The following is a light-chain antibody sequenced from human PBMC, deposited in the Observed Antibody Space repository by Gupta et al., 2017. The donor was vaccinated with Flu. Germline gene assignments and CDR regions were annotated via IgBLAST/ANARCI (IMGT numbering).Light chain of an antibody. CDR1: QNIATY. CDR2: EAF. J-gene: IGKJ1*01. Sequence: EIVLTQSPATLSLSPGERATLSCRASQNIATYLAWYQQRPGQAPRLLMYEAFSRATGIPARFSASGSGTDFTLTSSSLESEDFAVYYWQQRNNGRTFGQGTKVEIK. CDR3: QQRNNGRT. V-gene: IGKV3-11*01.